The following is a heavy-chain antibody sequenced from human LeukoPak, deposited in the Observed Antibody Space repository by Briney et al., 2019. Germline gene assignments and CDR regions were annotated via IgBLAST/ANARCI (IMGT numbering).Heavy chain of an antibody. J-gene: IGHJ4*02. CDR2: ISAYNGNT. CDR3: ATVSGYYDSSGYD. Sequence: EASVKVSCKASGYTFTSYGISWVRQAPGQGLEWMGWISAYNGNTNSAQKLQGRVTMTTDTSTSTAYMELGSLRSEDTAVYYCATVSGYYDSSGYDWGQGTLVTVSS. D-gene: IGHD3-22*01. CDR1: GYTFTSYG. V-gene: IGHV1-18*01.